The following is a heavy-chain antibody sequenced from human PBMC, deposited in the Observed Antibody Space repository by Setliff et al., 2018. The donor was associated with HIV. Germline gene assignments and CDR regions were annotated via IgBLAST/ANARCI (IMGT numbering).Heavy chain of an antibody. CDR2: IGRDGTVA. V-gene: IGHV3-21*01. J-gene: IGHJ6*02. CDR1: GSGFTFSSYS. Sequence: PGGSLRLSCAASGSGFTFSSYSMNWVRQAPGRGLEWVSRIGRDGTVANYADSVRGRFTISRDNAKNSLYMQMNSLRVEDTAVYFCTRKHRPGVGMDLWGQGTTVTVSS. CDR3: TRKHRPGVGMDL.